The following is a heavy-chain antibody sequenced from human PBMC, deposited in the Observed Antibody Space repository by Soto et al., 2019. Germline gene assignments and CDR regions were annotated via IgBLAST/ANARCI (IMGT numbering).Heavy chain of an antibody. Sequence: SETLSLTCTVSGGSISSGNYYWSWVRQHPGKGLEWIGYIYYSGSTYYNPSLKSRVSISVDTSKNQFSLKLSSVTAADTAVYFCVRGVLSWGQGTLVTVSS. CDR3: VRGVLS. CDR2: IYYSGST. J-gene: IGHJ1*01. V-gene: IGHV4-31*03. CDR1: GGSISSGNYY. D-gene: IGHD3-10*01.